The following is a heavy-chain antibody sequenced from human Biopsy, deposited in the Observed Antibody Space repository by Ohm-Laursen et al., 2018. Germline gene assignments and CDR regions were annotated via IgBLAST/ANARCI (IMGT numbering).Heavy chain of an antibody. CDR1: GFTFSSSW. V-gene: IGHV3-7*01. CDR3: VRGRSMDV. CDR2: IKQDGSED. J-gene: IGHJ6*02. Sequence: SLRLSCSASGFTFSSSWMTWVRQAPGKGLEWVAMIKQDGSEDCYVDSVKGRFTISRDNAQKSLDLQLNSLRAEDTAVYYCVRGRSMDVWGQGTTVTVSS.